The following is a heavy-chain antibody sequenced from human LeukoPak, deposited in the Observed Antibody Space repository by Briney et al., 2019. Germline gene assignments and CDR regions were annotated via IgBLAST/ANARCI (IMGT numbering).Heavy chain of an antibody. V-gene: IGHV3-49*04. Sequence: GGSLRLSCTASGFTFGDYAMSWVRQAPGKGLEWVGSSRSKVYGGTAEYAASVKGRFTISRDESRNIAYVQMNSLKTEDTAVYYCTRKGYSNYWYGGDSDYWGQGTLVTVSS. CDR2: SRSKVYGGTA. D-gene: IGHD6-13*01. J-gene: IGHJ4*02. CDR3: TRKGYSNYWYGGDSDY. CDR1: GFTFGDYA.